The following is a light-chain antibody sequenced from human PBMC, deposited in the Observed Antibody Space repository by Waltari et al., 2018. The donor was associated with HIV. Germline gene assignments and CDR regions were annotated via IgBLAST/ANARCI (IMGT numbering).Light chain of an antibody. CDR2: DDS. V-gene: IGLV3-21*02. CDR1: NIGRKS. J-gene: IGLJ2*01. CDR3: QVCDSSSDHVV. Sequence: SYVLTQPPSVSVAPGQTARITCGGNNIGRKSVHWYQQKPGQAPVLGVYDDSERPSGIPERFSGSNSGNTATLTISRVEAGDEADYYCQVCDSSSDHVVFGGGTKLTVL.